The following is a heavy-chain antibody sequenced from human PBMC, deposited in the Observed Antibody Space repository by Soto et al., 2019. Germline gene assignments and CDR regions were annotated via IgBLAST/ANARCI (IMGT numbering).Heavy chain of an antibody. CDR3: ARDYYYDSSGYYYYYYGMDV. CDR1: GFTFSSYS. V-gene: IGHV3-21*01. J-gene: IGHJ6*02. D-gene: IGHD3-22*01. Sequence: EVQLVESGGGLVKPGGSLRLSCAASGFTFSSYSMNWVRQPPGKGLEWVSSISSSSSYIYYADSVKGRFTISRDNAKNSLYLQMNSLRAEDTAVYYCARDYYYDSSGYYYYYYGMDVWGQGTTVTVSS. CDR2: ISSSSSYI.